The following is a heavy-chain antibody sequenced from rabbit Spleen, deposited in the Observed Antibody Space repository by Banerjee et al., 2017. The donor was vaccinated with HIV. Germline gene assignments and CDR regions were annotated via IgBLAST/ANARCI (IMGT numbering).Heavy chain of an antibody. D-gene: IGHD1-1*01. CDR2: IDTGSSGFT. CDR3: ARDTSSSFSSYGMDL. Sequence: QSLEESGGDLVKPGASLTLTCTASGVSFSGNSYMCWVRQAPGKGLEWIVCIDTGSSGFTYFASWAKGRFTISKTSSTTVTLQVTRLTAADTATYFCARDTSSSFSSYGMDLWGQGTLVTV. J-gene: IGHJ6*01. CDR1: GVSFSGNSY. V-gene: IGHV1S40*01.